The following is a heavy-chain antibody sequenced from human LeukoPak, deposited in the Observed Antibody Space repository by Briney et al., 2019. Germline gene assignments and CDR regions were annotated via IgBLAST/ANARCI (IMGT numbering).Heavy chain of an antibody. CDR1: GYTFTTYG. D-gene: IGHD3-9*01. Sequence: GASVNVSCKASGYTFTTYGLSWVRHAPGQGLEWLGWISTYDDNIKYAQSLQGRLTLTIDTSTSTAYMELRSLTSDDTAVYYCARETYSNILTGTDYWGPGTLVTVSS. CDR3: ARETYSNILTGTDY. V-gene: IGHV1-18*01. CDR2: ISTYDDNI. J-gene: IGHJ4*02.